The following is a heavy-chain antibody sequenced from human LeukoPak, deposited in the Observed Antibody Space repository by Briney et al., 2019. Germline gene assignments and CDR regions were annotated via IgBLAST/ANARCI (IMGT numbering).Heavy chain of an antibody. V-gene: IGHV3-74*01. J-gene: IGHJ4*02. CDR1: GFTFSSYW. D-gene: IGHD6-13*01. Sequence: GGSLRLSCAASGFTFSSYWMHWVGQAPGKGLVGLSRINSDGSSTSYADSVTGRFTISRDNAKNTLYLQMNSLRAEDTAVYYCARGGPIAAAGVYFDYWGQGTLVTVSS. CDR3: ARGGPIAAAGVYFDY. CDR2: INSDGSST.